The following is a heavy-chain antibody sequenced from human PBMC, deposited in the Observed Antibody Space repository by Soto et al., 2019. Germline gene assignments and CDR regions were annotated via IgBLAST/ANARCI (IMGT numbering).Heavy chain of an antibody. CDR2: ISGSTVRT. V-gene: IGHV3-23*01. Sequence: PGGSLRLSCAASGFSFSTYAMSWVRQDPEKGLEWVSSISGSTVRTDYADSVKGRFTISRDNSKNTLYLQMNSLRAEDTAVYYCAKDHGWLPVYWGQGTPVTVSS. J-gene: IGHJ4*02. CDR1: GFSFSTYA. D-gene: IGHD5-12*01. CDR3: AKDHGWLPVY.